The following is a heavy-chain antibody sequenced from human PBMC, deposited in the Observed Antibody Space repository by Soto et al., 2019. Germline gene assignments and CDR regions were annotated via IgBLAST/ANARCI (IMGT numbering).Heavy chain of an antibody. V-gene: IGHV3-23*01. CDR2: ISGSGGST. Sequence: PGGSLRLSCAASGFTFSSYAMSWVRQAPGKGLEWVSAISGSGGSTYYADSVKGRFTISRDNSKNTLYLQMNSLRAEDTAVYYCAKVETSITFGGVIAETLYYYYGMDVWGQGTTVTVSS. CDR3: AKVETSITFGGVIAETLYYYYGMDV. D-gene: IGHD3-16*02. CDR1: GFTFSSYA. J-gene: IGHJ6*02.